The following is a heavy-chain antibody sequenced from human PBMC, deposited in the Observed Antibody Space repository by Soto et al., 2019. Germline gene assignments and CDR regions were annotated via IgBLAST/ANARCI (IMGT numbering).Heavy chain of an antibody. CDR3: ARDRYGSGYDAFDI. CDR2: IYYSGST. Sequence: SETLSLTCTVYGGSISSGGYYWSWIRQHPGKGLEWIGYIYYSGSTYYNPSLKSRVTISVDTSKNQFSLKLSSVTAADTAVYYCARDRYGSGYDAFDIWGQGTMVTVSS. D-gene: IGHD5-12*01. J-gene: IGHJ3*02. V-gene: IGHV4-31*03. CDR1: GGSISSGGYY.